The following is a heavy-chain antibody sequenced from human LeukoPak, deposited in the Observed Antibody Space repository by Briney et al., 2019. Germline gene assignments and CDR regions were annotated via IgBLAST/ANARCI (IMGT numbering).Heavy chain of an antibody. V-gene: IGHV1-69*04. CDR2: IIPILGIA. J-gene: IGHJ4*02. CDR1: GGTFSSYA. Sequence: GASVKVSCKASGGTFSSYAISWVRQAPGQGLEWMGRIIPILGIANYAQKFQGRVTITADKSTSTAYMELSSLRSEDTAVYYCARDRDSGSSSIDYWGQGTLVTVSS. D-gene: IGHD3-10*01. CDR3: ARDRDSGSSSIDY.